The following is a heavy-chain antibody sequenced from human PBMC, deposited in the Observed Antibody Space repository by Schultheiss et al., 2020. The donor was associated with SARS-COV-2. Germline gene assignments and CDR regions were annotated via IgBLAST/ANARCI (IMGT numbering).Heavy chain of an antibody. CDR2: IYHRGST. CDR3: ARDGILPAAMPDYYYGVDV. J-gene: IGHJ6*04. CDR1: GGSISSSNW. D-gene: IGHD2-2*01. Sequence: SETLSLTCAVSGGSISSSNWWSWVRQPPGKGLEWIGEIYHRGSTYYNPSLKSRVTISVDTSKNQFSLKLSSVTAADTAVYYCARDGILPAAMPDYYYGVDVWGKGTSVTVS. V-gene: IGHV4-4*02.